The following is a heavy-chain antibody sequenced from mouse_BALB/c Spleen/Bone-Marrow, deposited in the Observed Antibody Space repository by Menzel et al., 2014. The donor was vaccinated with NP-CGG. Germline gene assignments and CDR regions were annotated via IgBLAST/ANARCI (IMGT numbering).Heavy chain of an antibody. Sequence: QVQLQQSGAELVMPGASVKMSCKASGYTFTDYWIHWVKQRPGQGLEWISAIDTSYTYTTYNQKFKGKATLTVDASSSTAYIQLSSLTSEDSAVYYCANIYYGDYGWFSYWGQGTLVTVSA. D-gene: IGHD2-13*01. CDR1: GYTFTDYW. CDR3: ANIYYGDYGWFSY. V-gene: IGHV1-69*01. CDR2: IDTSYTYT. J-gene: IGHJ3*01.